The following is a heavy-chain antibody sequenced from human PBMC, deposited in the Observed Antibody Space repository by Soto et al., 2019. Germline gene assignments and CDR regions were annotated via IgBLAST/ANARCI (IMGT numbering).Heavy chain of an antibody. J-gene: IGHJ4*02. CDR1: GFIFTNFW. CDR2: IDTSGSST. V-gene: IGHV3-74*01. D-gene: IGHD6-13*01. CDR3: ATDSWYFDL. Sequence: GGSLRLSCEASGFIFTNFWMHWVRQVPGKGLVWVSRIDTSGSSTSYADSVKGRFTISRDNAKNTVSLQMNSLRAEDTGVYYCATDSWYFDLWSQGSLVTVSS.